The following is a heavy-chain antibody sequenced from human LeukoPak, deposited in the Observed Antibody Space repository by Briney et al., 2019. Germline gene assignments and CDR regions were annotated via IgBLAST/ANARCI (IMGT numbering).Heavy chain of an antibody. Sequence: KSGGSLRLSCAASGFTFSSYSMNWVRQAPGKGLEWVSSISSSSSYIYYADSVKGRFTISRDNAKNSLYLQMNSLRAEDTAVYYCARGPIDYYYDSSGYDYWGQGTLVTVSS. CDR1: GFTFSSYS. CDR2: ISSSSSYI. J-gene: IGHJ4*02. V-gene: IGHV3-21*01. D-gene: IGHD3-22*01. CDR3: ARGPIDYYYDSSGYDY.